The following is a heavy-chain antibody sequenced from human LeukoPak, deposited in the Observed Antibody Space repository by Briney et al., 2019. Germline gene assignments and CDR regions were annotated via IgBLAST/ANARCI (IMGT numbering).Heavy chain of an antibody. CDR3: AKPQRENWAFDI. CDR2: IRSKAYGGTT. V-gene: IGHV3-49*03. D-gene: IGHD1-1*01. Sequence: SGGSLRLSCTASGFTFGDYSMSWFRRAPGKGLEWVGFIRSKAYGGTTEYAASVKGRFTISRDDSRGIAYLQMNSLETEDTAVYYCAKPQRENWAFDIWGQGTMVTVSS. J-gene: IGHJ3*02. CDR1: GFTFGDYS.